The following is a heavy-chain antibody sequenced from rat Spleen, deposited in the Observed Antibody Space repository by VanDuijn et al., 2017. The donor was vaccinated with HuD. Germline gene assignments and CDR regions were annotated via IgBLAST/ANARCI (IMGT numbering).Heavy chain of an antibody. CDR3: ARPGRGDY. CDR2: ISTSGGST. CDR1: GFTFSNYD. V-gene: IGHV5-25*01. Sequence: EVQLVESGGGLVQPGRSLKLSCAASGFTFSNYDMAWVRQAPTKGLEWVASISTSGGSTYYRDSVKGRFTVSRDNAKSTLYLQMDSLRSEDTATYYCARPGRGDYWGQGVMVTVSS. J-gene: IGHJ2*01. D-gene: IGHD5-1*01.